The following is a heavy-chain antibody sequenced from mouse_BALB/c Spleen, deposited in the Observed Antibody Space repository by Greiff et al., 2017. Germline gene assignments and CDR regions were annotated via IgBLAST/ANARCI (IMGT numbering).Heavy chain of an antibody. CDR3: TWVRHGDYYAMDY. CDR2: IYPSDSYT. V-gene: IGHV1-69*02. CDR1: GYTFTSYW. Sequence: QVHVKQPGAELVRPGASVKLSCKASGYTFTSYWINWVKQRPGQGLEWIGNIYPSDSYTNYNQKFKDKATLTVDKSSSTAYMQLSSPTSEDSAVYYCTWVRHGDYYAMDYWGQGTSVTVSS. D-gene: IGHD2-14*01. J-gene: IGHJ4*01.